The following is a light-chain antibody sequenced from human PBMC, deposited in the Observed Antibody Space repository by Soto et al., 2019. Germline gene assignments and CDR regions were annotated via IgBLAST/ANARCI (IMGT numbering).Light chain of an antibody. V-gene: IGKV1-6*01. CDR1: QGISSY. CDR3: LQDINYPWT. J-gene: IGKJ1*01. Sequence: IQLTQSPSFLSASVGDRVTITCRASQGISSYLAWYQQKPGKPPKVLIYGASNLQSGVPPRFSGSGSGTDFTLAISSLQPEDSATYYCLQDINYPWTFGQGTTVDTK. CDR2: GAS.